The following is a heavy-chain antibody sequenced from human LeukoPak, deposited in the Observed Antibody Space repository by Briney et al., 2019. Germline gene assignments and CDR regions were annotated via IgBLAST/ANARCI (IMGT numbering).Heavy chain of an antibody. Sequence: PSETLSLTCTVSGGSISSSSYYWGWIRQPPGKGLEWIGEINHSGSTNYNPSLKSRVTISVDTSKNQFSLKLSSVTAADTAVYYCARRNWGFDYWGQGTLVTVSS. CDR1: GGSISSSSYY. CDR2: INHSGST. J-gene: IGHJ4*02. D-gene: IGHD7-27*01. CDR3: ARRNWGFDY. V-gene: IGHV4-39*07.